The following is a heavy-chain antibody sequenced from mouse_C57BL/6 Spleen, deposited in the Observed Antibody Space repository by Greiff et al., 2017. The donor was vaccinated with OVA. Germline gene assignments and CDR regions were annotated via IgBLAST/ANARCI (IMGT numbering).Heavy chain of an antibody. CDR2: IYPGSGST. Sequence: QVQLQQPGAELVKPGASVKMSCKASGYTFTSYWITCVKQRPGQGLEWIGDIYPGSGSTNYNEKFKSKATLTVDTSSSTAYMQLSSLTSEDSAVYYCANYYGSSYGDYFDYWGQGTTLTVSS. CDR1: GYTFTSYW. CDR3: ANYYGSSYGDYFDY. J-gene: IGHJ2*01. D-gene: IGHD1-1*01. V-gene: IGHV1-55*01.